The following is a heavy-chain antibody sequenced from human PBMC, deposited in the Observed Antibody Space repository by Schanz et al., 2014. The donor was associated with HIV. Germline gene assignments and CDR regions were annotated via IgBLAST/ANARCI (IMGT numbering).Heavy chain of an antibody. CDR3: TKGIVGATRDWLNP. J-gene: IGHJ5*01. V-gene: IGHV3-15*01. CDR1: GFTFSNAW. Sequence: EEQLVESGGGLVKPGGSLRLSCAASGFTFSNAWMSWVRQAPGKGLEWVGRIKSKRDGGTTDYAAPVKGRFTVSRDDSKDTLYLQMNSLKTEDTAVYYCTKGIVGATRDWLNPWAQGTLVTVSS. CDR2: IKSKRDGGTT. D-gene: IGHD1-26*01.